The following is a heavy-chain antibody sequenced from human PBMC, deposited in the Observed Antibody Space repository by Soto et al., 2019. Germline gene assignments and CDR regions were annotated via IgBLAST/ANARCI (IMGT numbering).Heavy chain of an antibody. CDR1: GFTFRTYG. D-gene: IGHD6-13*01. Sequence: KPXGSLGPACAASGFTFRTYGMNWVRRAPGGGLEWVASISSSGSFIYYADSVKGRFTISRDDAEKSLYLQMNSLRAEDTALYYCAREPEGIAAALDYWGRGTPVTVYS. J-gene: IGHJ4*02. CDR2: ISSSGSFI. V-gene: IGHV3-21*01. CDR3: AREPEGIAAALDY.